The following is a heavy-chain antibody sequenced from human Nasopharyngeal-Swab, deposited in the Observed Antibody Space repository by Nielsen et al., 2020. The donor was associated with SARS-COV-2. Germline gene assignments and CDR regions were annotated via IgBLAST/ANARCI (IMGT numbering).Heavy chain of an antibody. CDR3: AKGVHYMSYFHAPPSDH. D-gene: IGHD3-10*01. CDR1: GFTFDDYG. Sequence: GGSLRLSWVASGFTFDDYGLHWVRQVPGKGLEWVSLISWDGVNTYYADSVKGRFTISRDNSRNSLFLQMNSLKTEDTALYYCAKGVHYMSYFHAPPSDHWGQGTPVTVSS. J-gene: IGHJ4*02. V-gene: IGHV3-43*01. CDR2: ISWDGVNT.